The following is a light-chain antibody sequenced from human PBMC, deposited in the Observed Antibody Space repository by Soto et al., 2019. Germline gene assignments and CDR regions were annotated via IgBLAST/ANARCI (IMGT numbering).Light chain of an antibody. Sequence: DIQMTQSPSTLSASVGDRVIITCRASQSISSWLAWYQQKPGKAPNLLIYRASTLKSGIPSRFSGSGSGTEFTLTITSLQPDDFATDYYQQYYRASWTFGPGTKVEIK. CDR1: QSISSW. V-gene: IGKV1-5*03. CDR2: RAS. CDR3: QQYYRASWT. J-gene: IGKJ1*01.